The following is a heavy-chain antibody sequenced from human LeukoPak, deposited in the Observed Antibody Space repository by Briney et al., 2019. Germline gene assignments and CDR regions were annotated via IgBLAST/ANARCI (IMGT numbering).Heavy chain of an antibody. D-gene: IGHD3-10*01. CDR3: ARYNTVSRGFSAVDF. Sequence: PSETLSLTGSVSGGSINHYYGTWFRKPPGRGLEWIGFIYYTGTTNYNPSLKSRVTISVDTSKNQFSLKLSSATAADTAVYYCARYNTVSRGFSAVDFWGQGTPVTVSS. J-gene: IGHJ4*02. CDR2: IYYTGTT. V-gene: IGHV4-59*01. CDR1: GGSINHYY.